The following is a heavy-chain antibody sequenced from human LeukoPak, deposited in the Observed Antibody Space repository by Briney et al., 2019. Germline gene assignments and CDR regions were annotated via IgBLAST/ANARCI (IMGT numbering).Heavy chain of an antibody. J-gene: IGHJ4*02. CDR1: GFTFSNAW. Sequence: PGGSLRLSCAASGFTFSNAWMSWVRQAPGKGLEWVGRIKSKTDGGTTDYATPVKGRFTISRDDSKNTLFLQMNSLKTEDTAVYYCTTGREDYYDSSGYQPIDYWGQGTLVTVSS. V-gene: IGHV3-15*01. CDR3: TTGREDYYDSSGYQPIDY. CDR2: IKSKTDGGTT. D-gene: IGHD3-22*01.